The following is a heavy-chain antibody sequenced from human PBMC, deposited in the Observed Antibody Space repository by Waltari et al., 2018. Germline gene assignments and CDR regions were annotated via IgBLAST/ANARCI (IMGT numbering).Heavy chain of an antibody. CDR1: GFTFSSYS. Sequence: EVQLVESGGGLVKPGGSLRLSCAASGFTFSSYSMNWVRQAPGKGLEWVSSISSSSSYIYYADSVKGRFTISRDNAKNSLYLQMNSLRAEDTAVYYCASEAQLWHFDYWGQGTLVTVSS. CDR2: ISSSSSYI. V-gene: IGHV3-21*01. CDR3: ASEAQLWHFDY. D-gene: IGHD5-18*01. J-gene: IGHJ4*02.